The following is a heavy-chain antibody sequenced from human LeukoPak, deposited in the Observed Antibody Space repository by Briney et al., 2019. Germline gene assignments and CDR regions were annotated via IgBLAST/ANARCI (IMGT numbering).Heavy chain of an antibody. V-gene: IGHV4-4*07. D-gene: IGHD4-17*01. CDR3: ERDLKHGDYEGGWFDP. J-gene: IGHJ5*02. CDR2: IYTSGST. Sequence: SETLSLTCTVSGGSISSYYWSWIRQPAGKGLEWIGRIYTSGSTNYNPSLKSRVTMSVDTSKNQFSLKLSSVTAADTAVYYCERDLKHGDYEGGWFDPWGQGTLVTVSS. CDR1: GGSISSYY.